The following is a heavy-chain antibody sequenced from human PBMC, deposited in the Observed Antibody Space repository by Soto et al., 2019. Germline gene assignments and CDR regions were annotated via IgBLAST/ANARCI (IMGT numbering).Heavy chain of an antibody. J-gene: IGHJ5*02. Sequence: GGSTLLSWSSSGLIFNGYTMSLVSQAPGKGLQWVASTSSSSGSTDYADSVKGRFTISRDNSKNTLYLQMNSLRAEDTAVYFCAKDLYSSSWERKYYFDHWGQGNRVNGSA. CDR2: TSSSSGST. V-gene: IGHV3-23*01. D-gene: IGHD6-13*01. CDR1: GLIFNGYT. CDR3: AKDLYSSSWERKYYFDH.